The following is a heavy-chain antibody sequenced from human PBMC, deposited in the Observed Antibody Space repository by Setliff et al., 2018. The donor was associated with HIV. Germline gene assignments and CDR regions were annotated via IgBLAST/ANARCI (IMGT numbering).Heavy chain of an antibody. CDR1: GGSISSGGYF. CDR3: ARWYNDDSTGSHMDV. J-gene: IGHJ6*03. V-gene: IGHV4-61*08. D-gene: IGHD3-22*01. Sequence: PSETLSLTCTVSGGSISSGGYFWSWIRQLPGKGLEWIGYIYYSGSTNYNPSLKSRVTISVDTSKNQFSLKLSSVTAADTAVYYCARWYNDDSTGSHMDVWGKGTTVTVSS. CDR2: IYYSGST.